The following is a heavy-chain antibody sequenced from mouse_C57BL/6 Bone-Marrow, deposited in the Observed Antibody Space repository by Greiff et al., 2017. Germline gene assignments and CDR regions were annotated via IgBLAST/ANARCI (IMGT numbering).Heavy chain of an antibody. D-gene: IGHD1-1*01. CDR2: IDPENGDT. V-gene: IGHV14-4*01. CDR3: TTVVHY. J-gene: IGHJ2*01. CDR1: GSTFKDDY. Sequence: VQLQQPGAELVRPGASVKLSCTASGSTFKDDYMHWVKQRPEQGREWIGWIDPENGDTEYASKFQGKATLTADTASNPAYLQLSSLTSEDTAVYYCTTVVHYWGQGTTLTVSS.